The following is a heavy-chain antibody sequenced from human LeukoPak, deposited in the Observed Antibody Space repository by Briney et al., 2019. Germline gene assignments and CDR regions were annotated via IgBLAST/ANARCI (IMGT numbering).Heavy chain of an antibody. CDR2: IYYSGST. CDR1: GGSISSSSYY. CDR3: ARDTRGTFDY. D-gene: IGHD3-10*01. J-gene: IGHJ4*02. Sequence: SETLSLTCTVSGGSISSSSYYWGWIRQPPGKGLEWIGSIYYSGSTYYSPSLKTRVTISVDTSKNQFSLKLSSATAADTAMYYCARDTRGTFDYWGQGTLVTVSS. V-gene: IGHV4-39*07.